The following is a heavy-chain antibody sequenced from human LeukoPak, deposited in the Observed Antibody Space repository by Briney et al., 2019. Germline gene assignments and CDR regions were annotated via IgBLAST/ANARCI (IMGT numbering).Heavy chain of an antibody. CDR2: ISWDGGST. CDR1: GFTFDDYT. Sequence: GGSLRLSCAASGFTFDDYTMHWVRQAPGKGLEWVSLISWDGGSTYYADSVKGRFTISRDNSKNTLYLQMNSLRAEDTAVYYCANQSWGSYYFDYWGQGTLVTVSS. D-gene: IGHD3-16*01. J-gene: IGHJ4*02. V-gene: IGHV3-43*01. CDR3: ANQSWGSYYFDY.